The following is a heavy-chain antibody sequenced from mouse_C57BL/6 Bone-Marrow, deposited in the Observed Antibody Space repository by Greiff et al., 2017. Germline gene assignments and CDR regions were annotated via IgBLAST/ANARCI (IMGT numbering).Heavy chain of an antibody. V-gene: IGHV14-4*01. D-gene: IGHD1-1*01. J-gene: IGHJ2*01. Sequence: VQLQQSGAELVRPGASVKLSCTASGFNIKDDYMHWVKQRPEQGLEWIGWIDPENGDTEYASKFQGKATITADTSSNTAYLQLSSLTSEDTAVYYCTTWGTTVVYFDYWGQGTTLTVSS. CDR1: GFNIKDDY. CDR2: IDPENGDT. CDR3: TTWGTTVVYFDY.